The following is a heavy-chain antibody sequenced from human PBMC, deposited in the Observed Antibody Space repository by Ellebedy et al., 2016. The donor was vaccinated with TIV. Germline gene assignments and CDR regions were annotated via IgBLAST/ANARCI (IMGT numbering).Heavy chain of an antibody. CDR3: ARARSSGWLHTPDY. Sequence: AASVKVSCKASGYTFTSYDINWVRQAPGQGLEWMGIINPSSGSTTYAQKLQGRLTMTRDTSTSTDYMELSSLRSEETAVYYCARARSSGWLHTPDYWGQGLLVTVSS. V-gene: IGHV1-46*04. D-gene: IGHD6-19*01. J-gene: IGHJ4*02. CDR1: GYTFTSYD. CDR2: INPSSGST.